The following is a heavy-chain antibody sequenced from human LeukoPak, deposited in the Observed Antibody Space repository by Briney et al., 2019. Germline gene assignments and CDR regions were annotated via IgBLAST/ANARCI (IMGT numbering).Heavy chain of an antibody. V-gene: IGHV3-23*01. J-gene: IGHJ4*02. Sequence: GGSLRLSCAASGFTFSGYAMSWVRQAPGKGLEWVSAISGSGGSTYYADSVKGRFTISRDNSKNTLYLQMNSLRAEDTAVYYCAKTGDDFWSGYLAQFDYWGQGTLVTVSS. CDR2: ISGSGGST. D-gene: IGHD3-3*01. CDR1: GFTFSGYA. CDR3: AKTGDDFWSGYLAQFDY.